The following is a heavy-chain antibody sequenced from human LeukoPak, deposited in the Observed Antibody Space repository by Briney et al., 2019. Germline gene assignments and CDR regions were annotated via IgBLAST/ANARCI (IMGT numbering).Heavy chain of an antibody. CDR3: ARDRYYYDSSGQFDY. Sequence: GGSLRLSCAASGFTFSSYAMHWVRQAPGKGLEWVEVISYDGSNKYYADSVKGRFTISRDNSKNTLYLQMNSLRAEDTAVYYCARDRYYYDSSGQFDYWGQGTLVTVSS. D-gene: IGHD3-22*01. V-gene: IGHV3-30*04. CDR1: GFTFSSYA. CDR2: ISYDGSNK. J-gene: IGHJ4*02.